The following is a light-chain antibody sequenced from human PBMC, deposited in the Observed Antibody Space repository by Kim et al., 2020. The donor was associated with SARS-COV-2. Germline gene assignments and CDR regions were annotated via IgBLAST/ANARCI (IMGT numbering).Light chain of an antibody. Sequence: SPGERATLSCRASQSVSSSYLAWYQQKPGQAPRLLIYDASNRASGIPDRFSGSGSGTDFTLTISRLEPEDFAVYYCHQYDNLPLTFGGGTKVGIK. CDR3: HQYDNLPLT. CDR1: QSVSSSY. J-gene: IGKJ4*01. CDR2: DAS. V-gene: IGKV3-20*01.